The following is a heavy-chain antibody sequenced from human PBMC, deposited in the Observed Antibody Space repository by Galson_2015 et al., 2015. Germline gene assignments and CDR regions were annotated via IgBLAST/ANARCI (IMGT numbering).Heavy chain of an antibody. CDR2: INPGDSDT. J-gene: IGHJ4*02. CDR1: GYRFSNYW. CDR3: VRRPLYSGSYFGYFDY. D-gene: IGHD1-26*01. Sequence: QSGAEVKKAGESLEISCKTSGYRFSNYWIAWVRQMPGKGLEWMGIINPGDSDTRYSPSLQGQVTISVDKSMSTAYLQWSSLKASDTAMYYCVRRPLYSGSYFGYFDYWGQGTLVTVSS. V-gene: IGHV5-51*01.